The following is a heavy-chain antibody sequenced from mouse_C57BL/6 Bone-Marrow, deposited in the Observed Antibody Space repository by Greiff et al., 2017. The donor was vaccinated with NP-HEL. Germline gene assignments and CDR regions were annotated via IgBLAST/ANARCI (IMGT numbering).Heavy chain of an antibody. Sequence: EVKLVESEGGLVQPGSSMKLSCTTSGFTFSDYYMAWVRQVPEKGLDWVANINYDGSSTYYLDSLKSRFIISRDNAKSILYLQMSSLKSEDTATYYCAREGGLRRRTYAMDYWGQGTSVTVSS. CDR3: AREGGLRRRTYAMDY. J-gene: IGHJ4*01. CDR2: INYDGSST. CDR1: GFTFSDYY. D-gene: IGHD2-4*01. V-gene: IGHV5-16*01.